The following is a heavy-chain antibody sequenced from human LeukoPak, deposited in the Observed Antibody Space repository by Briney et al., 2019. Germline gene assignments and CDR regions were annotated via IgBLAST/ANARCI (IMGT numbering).Heavy chain of an antibody. D-gene: IGHD3-10*01. J-gene: IGHJ4*02. V-gene: IGHV3-30*02. CDR1: GFTFSSFG. Sequence: PGGSLRLSCAASGFTFSSFGMHWVRQAPGKGLEWVTFIQHDGSNKYYADSVKGRFTISRDNSKKMLYLQMNSLRAEDTAVYYCAKLKSYYGLGTYYGLDYWGQGTLVTVSS. CDR3: AKLKSYYGLGTYYGLDY. CDR2: IQHDGSNK.